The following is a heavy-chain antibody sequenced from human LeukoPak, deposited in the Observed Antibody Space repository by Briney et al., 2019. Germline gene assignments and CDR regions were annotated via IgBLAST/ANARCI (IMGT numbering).Heavy chain of an antibody. CDR3: ARDRAYSSSWPYYYYGMDV. CDR1: GGSISSSNW. D-gene: IGHD6-13*01. CDR2: IYHSGST. J-gene: IGHJ6*04. V-gene: IGHV4-4*02. Sequence: SETLSLTCAVSGGSISSSNWWSWVRQPPGKGLEWIGEIYHSGSTNYNPSLKSRVTISVDKSKNQFSLKLSSVTAADTVVYYCARDRAYSSSWPYYYYGMDVWGKGTTVTVSS.